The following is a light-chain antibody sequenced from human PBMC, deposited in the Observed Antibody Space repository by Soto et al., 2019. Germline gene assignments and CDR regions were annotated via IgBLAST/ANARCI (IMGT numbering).Light chain of an antibody. Sequence: EIVMTQSPATLSVSPGERATLSCRASQRVGSSFLAWYQQKPGQAPRLLIYGASSRATGIPDRFSGSGSGTDFTLTISRLEPEDFAVYYCQQYGSSPKTFGQGTKVAI. V-gene: IGKV3-20*01. CDR3: QQYGSSPKT. J-gene: IGKJ1*01. CDR2: GAS. CDR1: QRVGSSF.